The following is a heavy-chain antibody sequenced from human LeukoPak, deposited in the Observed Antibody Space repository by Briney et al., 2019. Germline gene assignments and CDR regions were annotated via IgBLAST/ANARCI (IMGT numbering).Heavy chain of an antibody. J-gene: IGHJ4*02. CDR1: GFTFSSYA. Sequence: PGGSLRLSCAASGFTFSSYAMYWVRQAPGKGLECVAVISYDGSNKYYADSVKGRFTISRDNSKNTLYLQMNSLRAEDTAVYYCARENHDSSVFDYWGQGTLVTVSS. CDR3: ARENHDSSVFDY. D-gene: IGHD3-22*01. CDR2: ISYDGSNK. V-gene: IGHV3-30-3*01.